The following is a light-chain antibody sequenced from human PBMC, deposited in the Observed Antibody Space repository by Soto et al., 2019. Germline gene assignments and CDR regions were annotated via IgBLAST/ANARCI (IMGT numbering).Light chain of an antibody. CDR1: SSDVGGSNY. V-gene: IGLV2-14*01. CDR2: EVS. CDR3: SSYTSSSTPWV. Sequence: QSALTQPASVSGSPGQSITISCTGTSSDVGGSNYVSWYQQHPGKAPKLMIYEVSNRPSGVSHRFSGSKSGNTASLTISGLQAEDEADYYCSSYTSSSTPWVFGGGTKRTVL. J-gene: IGLJ3*02.